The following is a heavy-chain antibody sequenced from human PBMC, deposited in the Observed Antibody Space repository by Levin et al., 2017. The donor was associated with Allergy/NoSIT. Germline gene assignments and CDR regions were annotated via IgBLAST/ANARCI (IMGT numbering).Heavy chain of an antibody. CDR3: ATRHDYGDYLYFQH. J-gene: IGHJ1*01. D-gene: IGHD4-17*01. CDR1: GGSISSSSYY. CDR2: IYYRGST. Sequence: HSQTLSLTCTVSGGSISSSSYYWGWIRQPPGKGLEWIGSIYYRGSTYYNPSLRSRVTISVDTSKNQFSLKLSSVTAADTAVYYCATRHDYGDYLYFQHWGQGTLVTVSS. V-gene: IGHV4-39*01.